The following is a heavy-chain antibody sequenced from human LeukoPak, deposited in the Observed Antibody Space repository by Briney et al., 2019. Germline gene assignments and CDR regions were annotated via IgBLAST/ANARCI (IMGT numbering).Heavy chain of an antibody. Sequence: SETLSLTCTVSGGSISSSSYYWGWLRQPPGKGLEWIGSIYYSGSTYYNPSLKSRVTISVDTSKNQFSLKLSSVTAADTAVYYCAMPVRVGSTRCLDTGSLCPFDYWGQGTLVTVSS. J-gene: IGHJ4*02. CDR2: IYYSGST. D-gene: IGHD2-2*01. CDR3: AMPVRVGSTRCLDTGSLCPFDY. CDR1: GGSISSSSYY. V-gene: IGHV4-39*01.